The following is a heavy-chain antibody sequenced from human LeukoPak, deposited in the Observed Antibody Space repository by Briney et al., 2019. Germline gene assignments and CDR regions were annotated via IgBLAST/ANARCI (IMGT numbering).Heavy chain of an antibody. Sequence: SQTLSLTCTVSGNSISSGDYYWSWIRQPAGKGLEWIGRIYTSGSTTYNPSLKSRVTISGDTSENQFSLKLSSVTAADTAVYYCARDLTVTYFDYWGQGTLVTVSS. J-gene: IGHJ4*02. V-gene: IGHV4-61*02. CDR1: GNSISSGDYY. CDR3: ARDLTVTYFDY. D-gene: IGHD4-17*01. CDR2: IYTSGST.